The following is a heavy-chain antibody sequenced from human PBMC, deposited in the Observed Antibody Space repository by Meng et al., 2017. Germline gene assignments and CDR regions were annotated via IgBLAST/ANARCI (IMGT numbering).Heavy chain of an antibody. Sequence: QVQLPQWGAGLLRPSGTLSLTCGVYGGSFNGYYWTWIRQPPGKGLEWVGDINHSGSTNYYPSLKSRVTISLDTSKNQFSLKLRSVTAADTAVYFCARGFYSSGWNTFNYWGQGTLVTVSS. D-gene: IGHD6-19*01. CDR3: ARGFYSSGWNTFNY. CDR1: GGSFNGYY. CDR2: INHSGST. J-gene: IGHJ4*02. V-gene: IGHV4-34*01.